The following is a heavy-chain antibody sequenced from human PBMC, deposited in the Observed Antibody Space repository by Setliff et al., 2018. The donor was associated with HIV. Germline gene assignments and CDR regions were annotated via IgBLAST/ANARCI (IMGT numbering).Heavy chain of an antibody. CDR1: GGSLSDYY. D-gene: IGHD2-21*02. CDR3: ARGVPLLPPHY. J-gene: IGHJ4*02. V-gene: IGHV4-34*01. Sequence: SETLSLTCAVSGGSLSDYYWSWIRQPPGKGLEWIGEISRSGSTNDNPSLTSRVTISVDTSKSQFSLKLSSVTAADTAVYYCARGVPLLPPHYWGQGTLVTVTS. CDR2: ISRSGST.